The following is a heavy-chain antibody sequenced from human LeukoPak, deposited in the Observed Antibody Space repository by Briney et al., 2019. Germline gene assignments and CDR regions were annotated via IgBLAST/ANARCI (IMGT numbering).Heavy chain of an antibody. V-gene: IGHV1-69*13. J-gene: IGHJ3*02. CDR1: GGTFSSYA. D-gene: IGHD6-19*01. CDR2: IIPIFGTA. Sequence: ASVKVSCKASGGTFSSYAISWVRQAPGQGLEWMGGIIPIFGTANYAQKFQGRVTITADESTSTAYMELSSLRSEDTAVYYCARPGASTVAGTTWGAFDIWGQGTMVTVSS. CDR3: ARPGASTVAGTTWGAFDI.